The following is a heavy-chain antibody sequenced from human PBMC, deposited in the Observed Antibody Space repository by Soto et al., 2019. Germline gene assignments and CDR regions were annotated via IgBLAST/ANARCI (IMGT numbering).Heavy chain of an antibody. V-gene: IGHV2-5*02. Sequence: QITLKESGPTLVNPTQTLTLTCTFSGFSLSTSGVGVGWIRQPPGKALEWLALIYWDDDKRYSPSLKSRLTITKDTTKNQVVLTMTNMDPVDTATYYCAHIRYFDWLFKKPSFDYWGQGTLVTVSS. CDR3: AHIRYFDWLFKKPSFDY. D-gene: IGHD3-9*01. J-gene: IGHJ4*02. CDR2: IYWDDDK. CDR1: GFSLSTSGVG.